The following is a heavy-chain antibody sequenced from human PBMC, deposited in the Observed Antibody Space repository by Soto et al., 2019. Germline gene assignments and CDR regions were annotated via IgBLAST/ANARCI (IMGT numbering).Heavy chain of an antibody. CDR3: ARDDVRNATIAVAGSREYYYYGMDV. V-gene: IGHV1-69*01. J-gene: IGHJ6*02. D-gene: IGHD6-19*01. Sequence: QVQLVQSGAEVKKPGSSVKVSCKASGGTFSSYAISWVRQAPGQGLEWMGGIIPIFGTANYAQKFQGRVTITADESTSKAYMELSSLRSEEKAVYYCARDDVRNATIAVAGSREYYYYGMDVWGQGNTGTVS. CDR2: IIPIFGTA. CDR1: GGTFSSYA.